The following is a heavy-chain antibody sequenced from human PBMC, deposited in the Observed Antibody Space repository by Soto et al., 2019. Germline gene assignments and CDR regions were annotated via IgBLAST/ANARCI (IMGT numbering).Heavy chain of an antibody. D-gene: IGHD6-6*01. J-gene: IGHJ4*02. Sequence: SETLSLTCTVSGGSISSGGYYWSWIRQHPGKGLEWIGYIYYSGSTYYNPSLKSRVTISVDTSKNQFSLKLGSVTAADTAVYYCARDVAARGFDHWGQGTLVTVSS. V-gene: IGHV4-31*03. CDR2: IYYSGST. CDR3: ARDVAARGFDH. CDR1: GGSISSGGYY.